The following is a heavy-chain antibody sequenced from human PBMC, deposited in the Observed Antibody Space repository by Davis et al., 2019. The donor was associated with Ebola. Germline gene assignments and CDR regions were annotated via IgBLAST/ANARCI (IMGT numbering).Heavy chain of an antibody. V-gene: IGHV1-8*01. CDR1: GYTFTSYD. Sequence: ASVKVSCKASGYTFTSYDINWVRQATGQGLEWMGWMNPNSGNTGYAQKFQGRVTMTRNTSISTAYMELSSLRSEDTAVYYCARVYKRGIVGATGYWGQGTLATVSS. CDR3: ARVYKRGIVGATGY. D-gene: IGHD1-26*01. CDR2: MNPNSGNT. J-gene: IGHJ4*02.